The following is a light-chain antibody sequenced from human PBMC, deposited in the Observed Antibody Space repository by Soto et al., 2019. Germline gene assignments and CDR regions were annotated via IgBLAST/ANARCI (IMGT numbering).Light chain of an antibody. CDR1: QGISSY. CDR2: AAS. V-gene: IGKV1-8*01. CDR3: QQYYSYPFT. J-gene: IGKJ3*01. Sequence: AIRMTQSPSSFSASTGDRVTITCRASQGISSYLAWYQQKPGKAPKLLIYAASTLQSGVPSRFSGSGSGTDFTLTIGCLQSEDFATYYCQQYYSYPFTFGPGTKVHIK.